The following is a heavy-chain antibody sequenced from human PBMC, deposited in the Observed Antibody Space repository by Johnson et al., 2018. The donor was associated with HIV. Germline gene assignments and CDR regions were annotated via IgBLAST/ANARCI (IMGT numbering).Heavy chain of an antibody. CDR2: ISYEGSTK. J-gene: IGHJ3*02. V-gene: IGHV3-30*04. CDR3: ARDQYSTSDDDAFDI. CDR1: GFTFGTFA. D-gene: IGHD6-6*01. Sequence: QVQLVESGGGVVQPGRSLRLSCAASGFTFGTFAMHWVRQAPGKGLEWVAVISYEGSTKYYADSVKGRFTISRDNSKNTLYLQMNSLRAEDTAVYYCARDQYSTSDDDAFDIWGQGTMVTVSS.